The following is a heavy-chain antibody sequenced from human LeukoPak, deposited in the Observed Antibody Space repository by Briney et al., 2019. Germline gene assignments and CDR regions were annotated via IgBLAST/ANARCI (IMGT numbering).Heavy chain of an antibody. CDR2: ISYDGSNK. Sequence: GGSLRLSCAASGFTFSSYAMHWVRQAPGKGLEGVAVISYDGSNKYYADSAKGRFTISRDNSKNTLYLQMNSLRAEDTAVYYCARDLKWLTYFDYWGQGTLVTVSS. V-gene: IGHV3-30-3*01. D-gene: IGHD5-12*01. CDR3: ARDLKWLTYFDY. J-gene: IGHJ4*02. CDR1: GFTFSSYA.